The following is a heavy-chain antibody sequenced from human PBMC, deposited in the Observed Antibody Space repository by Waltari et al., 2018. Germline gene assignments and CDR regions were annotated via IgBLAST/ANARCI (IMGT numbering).Heavy chain of an antibody. CDR2: IYYSGST. CDR3: ARRETDYGDYGQAFDI. CDR1: GGSISSSSYY. D-gene: IGHD4-17*01. J-gene: IGHJ3*02. Sequence: QLQLQESGPGLVKPSETLSLTCTVSGGSISSSSYYWGWIRQPPGKGLEWIGSIYYSGSTDYNPSLKSRVTISVDTSKNQFSLKLSSVTAADTAVYYCARRETDYGDYGQAFDIWGQGTMVTVSS. V-gene: IGHV4-39*01.